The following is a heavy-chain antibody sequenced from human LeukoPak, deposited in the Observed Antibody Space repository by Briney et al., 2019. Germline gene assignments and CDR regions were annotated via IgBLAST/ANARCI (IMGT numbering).Heavy chain of an antibody. J-gene: IGHJ5*02. CDR3: AREQWLDPSNWFDP. Sequence: GGSLRLSCAASGFTFSSYAMHWVRQASGKGLEWVAVISYDGSNKYYADSVKGRFTISRDNSKDTLYLQMNSLRAEDTAVYYCAREQWLDPSNWFDPWGQGTLVTVSS. D-gene: IGHD6-19*01. V-gene: IGHV3-30*04. CDR1: GFTFSSYA. CDR2: ISYDGSNK.